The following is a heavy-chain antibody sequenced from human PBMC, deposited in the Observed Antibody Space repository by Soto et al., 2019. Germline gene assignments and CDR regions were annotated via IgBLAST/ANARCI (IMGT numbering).Heavy chain of an antibody. CDR3: ARDLYSSSSGAGY. V-gene: IGHV3-13*01. J-gene: IGHJ4*02. CDR2: IGTGGDT. Sequence: GGSLRLSCAASGFTFSTYDMHWVRQATGKGLEWVSAIGTGGDTYYADSVKGRFTISRDNAKNSLYLQMNSLRAEDTAVYYCARDLYSSSSGAGYWGQGTLVTVSS. CDR1: GFTFSTYD. D-gene: IGHD6-6*01.